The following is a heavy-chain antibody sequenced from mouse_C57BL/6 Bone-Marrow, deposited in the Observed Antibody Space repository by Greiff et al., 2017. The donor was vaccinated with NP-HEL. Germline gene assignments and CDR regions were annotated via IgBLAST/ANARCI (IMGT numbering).Heavy chain of an antibody. Sequence: EVKVVESGGGLVQPGESLKLSCESNEYEFPSHDMSWVRKTPEKRLELVAAINSDGGSTSYPDTMERRFIISRDNTKKTLYLQMSSLRSEDTALYYCARHSGDYYAMDYWGQGTSVTVSS. CDR2: INSDGGST. CDR1: EYEFPSHD. CDR3: ARHSGDYYAMDY. V-gene: IGHV5-2*01. J-gene: IGHJ4*01.